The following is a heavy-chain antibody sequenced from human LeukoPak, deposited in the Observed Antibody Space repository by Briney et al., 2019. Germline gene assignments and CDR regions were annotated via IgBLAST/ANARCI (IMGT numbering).Heavy chain of an antibody. CDR1: GGSISSGDYY. J-gene: IGHJ5*02. D-gene: IGHD2-2*01. V-gene: IGHV4-30-4*08. Sequence: SQTLSLTCTVSGGSISSGDYYWSWIRQPPGKGLEWIGYIYYSGSTYYNPSLKSRVTISVDTSKNQFSLKLSSVTAADTAVYYCARVVVPAASSFDPWGQGTLVTVSS. CDR3: ARVVVPAASSFDP. CDR2: IYYSGST.